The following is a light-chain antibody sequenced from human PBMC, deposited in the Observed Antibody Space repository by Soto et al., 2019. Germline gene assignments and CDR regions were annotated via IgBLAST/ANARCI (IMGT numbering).Light chain of an antibody. CDR3: QQSYTHPST. J-gene: IGKJ4*01. CDR1: QSISSY. Sequence: DIQMTQSPSSLSASVGDRVTITCRASQSISSYLNWYQQKPGKAPKLLIYAASSLQSGVPSRFSGSGSGTDFTLTISSQQPEDFATYYCQQSYTHPSTFGGGTKVEIK. V-gene: IGKV1-39*01. CDR2: AAS.